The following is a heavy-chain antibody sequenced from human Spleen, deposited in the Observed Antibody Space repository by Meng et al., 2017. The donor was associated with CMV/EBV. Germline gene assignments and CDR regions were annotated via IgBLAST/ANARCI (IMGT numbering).Heavy chain of an antibody. V-gene: IGHV5-51*01. CDR2: IYPDDSDT. Sequence: KVSCKGSGYNFTNYWIGWVRQMPGKGLEWMGIIYPDDSDTRYSPSFQGQVVISADKSTNTAYLQWNSLKASDTAMYYCARQNMVGATLPAFDIWGQGTMVTVSS. D-gene: IGHD1-26*01. CDR1: GYNFTNYW. J-gene: IGHJ3*02. CDR3: ARQNMVGATLPAFDI.